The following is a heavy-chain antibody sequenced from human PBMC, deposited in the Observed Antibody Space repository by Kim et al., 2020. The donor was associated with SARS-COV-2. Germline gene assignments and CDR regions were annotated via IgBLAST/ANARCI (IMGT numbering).Heavy chain of an antibody. D-gene: IGHD3-16*01. CDR1: GGSISSSSYY. Sequence: SETLSLTCTVSGGSISSSSYYWGWIRQPPGKGLEWIGSIYYSGSTYYNPSLKSRVTISVDTSKNQFSLKLSSVTAADTAVYYCARDPLGGSNWFDPWGQGTLVTVSS. V-gene: IGHV4-39*07. CDR3: ARDPLGGSNWFDP. J-gene: IGHJ5*02. CDR2: IYYSGST.